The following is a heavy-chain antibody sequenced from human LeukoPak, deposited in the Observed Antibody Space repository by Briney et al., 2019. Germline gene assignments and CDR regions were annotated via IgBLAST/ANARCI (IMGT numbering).Heavy chain of an antibody. J-gene: IGHJ4*02. V-gene: IGHV3-21*04. CDR1: GFTFTNSA. D-gene: IGHD5/OR15-5a*01. CDR2: INDVASHI. Sequence: PGGSLRLSCAASGFTFTNSAMNWVRQAPGKGLEWVSSINDVASHIYYADSVKGRFTISRDNAKNSVSLQMNNLRAEDTGVYFCARDPTYCLRYGHFESWGQGILVTVSS. CDR3: ARDPTYCLRYGHFES.